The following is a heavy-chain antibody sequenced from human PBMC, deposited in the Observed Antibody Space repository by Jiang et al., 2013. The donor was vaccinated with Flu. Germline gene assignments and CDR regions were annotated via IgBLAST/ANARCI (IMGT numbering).Heavy chain of an antibody. J-gene: IGHJ4*02. CDR2: INPSGGST. V-gene: IGHV1-46*01. Sequence: VQLVESGAEVKKPGASVRISCKASGYVFTSYYIHWVRQSPGQGLEWMGIINPSGGSTTYPRKFQDRVTVTRDTSTSTVSMELSSLTSEDTAVYYCARGYGYSYGYDYWGQGTLVTFSS. D-gene: IGHD5-18*01. CDR3: ARGYGYSYGYDY. CDR1: GYVFTSYY.